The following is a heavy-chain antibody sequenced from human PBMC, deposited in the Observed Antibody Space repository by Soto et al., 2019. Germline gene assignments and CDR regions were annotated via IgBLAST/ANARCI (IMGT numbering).Heavy chain of an antibody. CDR1: GYTFTSYG. J-gene: IGHJ4*02. CDR3: AIRYSGYDNYFDY. Sequence: ASVKVSCKASGYTFTSYGISWVRQAPGQGLEWMGRISPYNGKTNYAQKFQGRVTITADTSTSTAYMELSSLRSEDTAVYYCAIRYSGYDNYFDYWGQGTLVTVSS. CDR2: ISPYNGKT. D-gene: IGHD5-12*01. V-gene: IGHV1-18*01.